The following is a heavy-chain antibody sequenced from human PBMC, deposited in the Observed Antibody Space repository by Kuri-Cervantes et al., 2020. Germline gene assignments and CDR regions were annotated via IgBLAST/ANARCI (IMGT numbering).Heavy chain of an antibody. V-gene: IGHV4-34*01. Sequence: SETLSLTCAVYGGSFSDYYWSWIRQPPGKGLEWIGEINHSGSTNYNPSLKSRVSISVDTSKNQFSLKLSSVTAADTAVYYCATHYELVDIVATTGFDYWGQGTLVTVSS. D-gene: IGHD5-12*01. CDR2: INHSGST. CDR1: GGSFSDYY. J-gene: IGHJ4*02. CDR3: ATHYELVDIVATTGFDY.